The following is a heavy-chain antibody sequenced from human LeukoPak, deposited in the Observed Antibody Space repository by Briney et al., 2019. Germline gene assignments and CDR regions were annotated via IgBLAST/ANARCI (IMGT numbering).Heavy chain of an antibody. CDR2: INPSGGST. J-gene: IGHJ4*02. CDR1: GYTFTSYY. D-gene: IGHD6-13*01. Sequence: ASVKVSCKASGYTFTSYYMHWVRQAPGQGLEWMGIINPSGGSTSYAQKFQGRVTMTRDTSKNQFSLKLSSVTAADTAVYYCARTSSSWYDQPFDYWGQGTLVTVSS. CDR3: ARTSSSWYDQPFDY. V-gene: IGHV1-46*01.